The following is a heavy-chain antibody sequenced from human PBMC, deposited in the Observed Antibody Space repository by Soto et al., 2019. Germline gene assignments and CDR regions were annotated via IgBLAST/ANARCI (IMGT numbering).Heavy chain of an antibody. Sequence: SETLSLTCTVSGGSISSYYWSWIRQPPGKGLEWIGYIYYSGSTNYNPSLKSRVTISVDTSKNQFSLKLSSVTAADTAVYYCAGGPSITIFGVVMAGWFDPWGQGTLVTVSS. V-gene: IGHV4-59*01. CDR1: GGSISSYY. CDR3: AGGPSITIFGVVMAGWFDP. CDR2: IYYSGST. J-gene: IGHJ5*02. D-gene: IGHD3-3*01.